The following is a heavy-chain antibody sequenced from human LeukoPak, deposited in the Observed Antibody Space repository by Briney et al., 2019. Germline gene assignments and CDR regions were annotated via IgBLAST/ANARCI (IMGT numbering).Heavy chain of an antibody. J-gene: IGHJ4*02. D-gene: IGHD3-10*01. CDR2: INHSGST. CDR3: ARIPRRITMVRGVITGFDY. V-gene: IGHV4-34*01. CDR1: GGSFSGYY. Sequence: SGTLSLTCAVYGGSFSGYYWSWIRQPPGKGLEWIGEINHSGSTNYNPSLKSRVTISVDTSKNQFSLKLSSVTAADTAVYYCARIPRRITMVRGVITGFDYWGQGTLVTVSS.